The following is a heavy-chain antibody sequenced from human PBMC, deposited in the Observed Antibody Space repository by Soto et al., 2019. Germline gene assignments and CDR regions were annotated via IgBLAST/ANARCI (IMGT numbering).Heavy chain of an antibody. CDR1: GYSFTSYW. CDR2: IYPGDSDT. CDR3: AKDDPGDFYSYYGLDV. V-gene: IGHV5-51*01. J-gene: IGHJ6*02. Sequence: GESLKISCKGSGYSFTSYWIGWVRQMPGKGLEWMGIIYPGDSDTRYSPSFQGQVTISTDKSTNTLYLQMSSLRAEDTAIYYCAKDDPGDFYSYYGLDVWGQGTTVTVSS. D-gene: IGHD2-21*02.